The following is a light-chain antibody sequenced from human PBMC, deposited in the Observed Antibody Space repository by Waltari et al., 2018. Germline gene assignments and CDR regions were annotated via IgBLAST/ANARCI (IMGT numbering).Light chain of an antibody. CDR3: QQSSTWT. J-gene: IGKJ1*01. CDR2: AVS. CDR1: QTMSSD. V-gene: IGKV1-39*01. Sequence: IQMTQSPSALSASVGDRVTISCRASQTMSSDLNWYQQKPGTAPKVLIYAVSNLKSGVPSRFSGSGSGTDFTLTIRSLQPEDSATYYCQQSSTWTFGQGKKVEIK.